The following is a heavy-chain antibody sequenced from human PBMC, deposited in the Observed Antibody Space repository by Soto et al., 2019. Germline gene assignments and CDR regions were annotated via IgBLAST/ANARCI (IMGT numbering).Heavy chain of an antibody. CDR2: IYYSGST. Sequence: SETLSLTCTVSGGSISSYYWSWIRQPPGKVLEWIGYIYYSGSTNYNPSLKSRVTISVDTSKNQFSLKLSSVTAADTAVYYCARAQYSGYDSNWFDPWGQGTLVTVSS. J-gene: IGHJ5*02. V-gene: IGHV4-59*01. CDR1: GGSISSYY. D-gene: IGHD5-12*01. CDR3: ARAQYSGYDSNWFDP.